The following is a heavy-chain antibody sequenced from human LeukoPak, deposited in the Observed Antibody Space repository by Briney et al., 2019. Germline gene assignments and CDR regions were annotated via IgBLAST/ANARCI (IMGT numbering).Heavy chain of an antibody. D-gene: IGHD3-10*01. CDR1: GFTFSSYE. J-gene: IGHJ4*02. Sequence: GGSLRLSCAVSGFTFSSYEMNWVRQAPGKGLEWVSYISSSGNTVYYPDSVKGRFTISRDNAKNSLYLQMNSLRAEDTAVYYCARDRTTSSGSYVYWGQGTLVTVSS. CDR2: ISSSGNTV. CDR3: ARDRTTSSGSYVY. V-gene: IGHV3-48*03.